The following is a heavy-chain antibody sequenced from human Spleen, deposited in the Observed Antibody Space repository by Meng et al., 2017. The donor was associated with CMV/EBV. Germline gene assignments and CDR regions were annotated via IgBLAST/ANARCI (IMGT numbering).Heavy chain of an antibody. CDR2: INPNSGGT. J-gene: IGHJ4*02. CDR3: ARNSYGYRFDY. CDR1: GYTFTGYY. D-gene: IGHD5-18*01. V-gene: IGHV1-2*02. Sequence: ASVKVSCKASGYTFTGYYMHWVRQAPGQGLEWMGWINPNSGGTNYAQKFQGRVTMTRDTSITTVYMDLSGLKSDDTAVYFCARNSYGYRFDYWGQGTLVTVSS.